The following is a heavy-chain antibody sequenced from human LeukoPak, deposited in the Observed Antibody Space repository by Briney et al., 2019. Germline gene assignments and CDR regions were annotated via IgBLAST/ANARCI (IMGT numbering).Heavy chain of an antibody. CDR3: ARNTPPTVRDVFDS. D-gene: IGHD4-17*01. CDR1: GFTVSSNY. CDR2: IYSGGST. V-gene: IGHV3-66*01. Sequence: PGGSLRLSCAASGFTVSSNYMSWVRQAPGKGLEWVSVIYSGGSTYYADSVKGRFTISRDDSQNSLYLQMNSLQTEGTALYYCARNTPPTVRDVFDSWGQGTLVTVSS. J-gene: IGHJ4*02.